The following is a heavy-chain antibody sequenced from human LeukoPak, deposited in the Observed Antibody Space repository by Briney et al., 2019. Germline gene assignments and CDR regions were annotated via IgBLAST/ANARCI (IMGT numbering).Heavy chain of an antibody. CDR1: GYTFTGYY. D-gene: IGHD3-22*01. Sequence: ASVKVSCKASGYTFTGYYMHWVRQAPGQGLEWMGWISAYNGNTNYAQKLQGRVTMTTDTSTSTAYMELRSLRSDDTAVYYCARDGHYYDSSSGIWGQGTMVTVSS. J-gene: IGHJ3*02. V-gene: IGHV1-18*04. CDR3: ARDGHYYDSSSGI. CDR2: ISAYNGNT.